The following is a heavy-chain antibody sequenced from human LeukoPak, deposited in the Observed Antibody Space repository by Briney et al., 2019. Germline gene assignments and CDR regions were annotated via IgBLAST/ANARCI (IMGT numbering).Heavy chain of an antibody. CDR2: IYYIGST. J-gene: IGHJ4*02. Sequence: PSETLSLTCTVSGGSISSYYWSWIRQPPGKGLEWIGYIYYIGSTYYNPYLKSRVTISVDTSKTQFSLKLSSVTAADTAVYYCARPLRHYDFWSGPFDYWGQGTPVTVSS. D-gene: IGHD3-3*01. CDR1: GGSISSYY. V-gene: IGHV4-59*04. CDR3: ARPLRHYDFWSGPFDY.